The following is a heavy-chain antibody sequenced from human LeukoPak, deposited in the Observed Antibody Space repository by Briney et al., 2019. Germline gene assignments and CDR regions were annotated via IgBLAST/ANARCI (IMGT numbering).Heavy chain of an antibody. CDR1: GFTVSSNY. Sequence: PGGSLRLSCAASGFTVSSNYMSWVRQAPGKGLEWVSVIYSGGSTYYADSVKGRFTISRDNSKNTLYLQMNRLRAEDTAVYYCARAGYTILYPYYFDYWGQGTLVTVCS. D-gene: IGHD5-18*01. J-gene: IGHJ4*02. CDR3: ARAGYTILYPYYFDY. CDR2: IYSGGST. V-gene: IGHV3-53*01.